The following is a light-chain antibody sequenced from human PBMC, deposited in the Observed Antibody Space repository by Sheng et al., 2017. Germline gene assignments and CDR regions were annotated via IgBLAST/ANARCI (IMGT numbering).Light chain of an antibody. Sequence: SYVLTQPPSVSVAPGQDGQDYRVGGNNIGDKLSTGTSRGQARPLYCSSMMIPTGPQGSLSRFSGSNSGNTATLTISRVEAGDEADYYCHVWDSSSDQVVFGGGTKLTVL. CDR1: NIGDK. J-gene: IGLJ2*01. CDR3: HVWDSSSDQVV. CDR2: MIP. V-gene: IGLV3-21*02.